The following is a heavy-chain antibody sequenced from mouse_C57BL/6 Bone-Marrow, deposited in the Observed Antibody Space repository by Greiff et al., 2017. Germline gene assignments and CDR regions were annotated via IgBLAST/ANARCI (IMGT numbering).Heavy chain of an antibody. CDR3: ARSGLDY. D-gene: IGHD3-2*02. V-gene: IGHV1-54*01. J-gene: IGHJ2*01. Sequence: VQLQQSGAELVRPGTSVKVSCKASGYAFTNYLIEWVKQRPGQGLEWIGVINPGSGGTNYNVKFQGKATLTADKSSSTAYMQLSSLTSEDSAVYFCARSGLDYWGQGTTLTVSS. CDR2: INPGSGGT. CDR1: GYAFTNYL.